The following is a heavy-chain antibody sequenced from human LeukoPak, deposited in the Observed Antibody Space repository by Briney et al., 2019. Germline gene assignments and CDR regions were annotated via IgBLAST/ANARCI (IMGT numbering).Heavy chain of an antibody. J-gene: IGHJ4*02. CDR2: INTNTGNP. CDR1: GYTFNSYA. CDR3: ARRIAVAGTWYFDY. Sequence: ASVKVSCKASGYTFNSYAMNWVRQAPGQGLEWMGWINTNTGNPTYAQAFTGRFVFSLGTSVSTAYLQISSLRAEDTAVYYCARRIAVAGTWYFDYWGQGTLVTVSS. V-gene: IGHV7-4-1*02. D-gene: IGHD6-19*01.